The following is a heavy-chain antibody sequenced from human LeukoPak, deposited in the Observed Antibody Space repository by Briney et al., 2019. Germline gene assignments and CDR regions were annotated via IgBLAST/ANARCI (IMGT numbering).Heavy chain of an antibody. V-gene: IGHV3-23*01. CDR2: ISGSGGST. CDR3: AKDLRYGGNPFDY. J-gene: IGHJ4*02. D-gene: IGHD4-23*01. Sequence: GGSLRLSCAASGFMFSSNWMSWVRQALGKGLEWVSAISGSGGSTYYADSVKGRFTISRDNSKNTLYLQMNSLRAEDTAVYYCAKDLRYGGNPFDYWGQGTLVTVSS. CDR1: GFMFSSNW.